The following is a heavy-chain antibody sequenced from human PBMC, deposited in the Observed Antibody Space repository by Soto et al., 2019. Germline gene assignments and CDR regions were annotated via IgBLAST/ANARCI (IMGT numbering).Heavy chain of an antibody. V-gene: IGHV3-7*03. D-gene: IGHD1-26*01. CDR1: GFTFIGYW. J-gene: IGHJ4*02. Sequence: GGFLRLSWGASGFTFIGYWMTWVRQAPGKGLEWVANIKPEGSEKYYVDSVKGRFTISRDNTNNSLYLQMDSLRAEDTAVYYCARGRVGASNWGQGTQVTVSS. CDR2: IKPEGSEK. CDR3: ARGRVGASN.